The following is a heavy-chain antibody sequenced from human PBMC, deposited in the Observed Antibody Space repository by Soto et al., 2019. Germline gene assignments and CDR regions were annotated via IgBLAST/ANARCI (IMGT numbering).Heavy chain of an antibody. CDR1: GYTFTSYF. Sequence: QVQLIQSGAEVKKPGASVKVSCKASGYTFTSYFIHWVRQAPGQGLEWMGVFDPSGVATNSAQKFQGRLTMTRDTSTSTVYMDLTSLGSHDTALYYCARVSRGAFDIWGQGTLVTVSS. V-gene: IGHV1-46*01. CDR3: ARVSRGAFDI. CDR2: FDPSGVAT. J-gene: IGHJ3*02.